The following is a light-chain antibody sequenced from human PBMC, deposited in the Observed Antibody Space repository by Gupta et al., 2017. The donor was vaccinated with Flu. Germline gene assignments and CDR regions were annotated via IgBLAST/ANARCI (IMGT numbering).Light chain of an antibody. CDR2: EVS. Sequence: SPPPQPPSVPGSPRQSITISCTGTSSDIGGYNYVSWYQQYPGKVPKLLIYEVSYRPSGISDRFSGSKSGNTASLTISGLQADDEADYYCSSYTGSVTVFGGGTKVTVL. CDR1: SSDIGGYNY. V-gene: IGLV2-14*01. CDR3: SSYTGSVTV. J-gene: IGLJ3*02.